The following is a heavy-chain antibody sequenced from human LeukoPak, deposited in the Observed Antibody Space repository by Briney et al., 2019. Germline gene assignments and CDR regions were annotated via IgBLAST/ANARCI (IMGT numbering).Heavy chain of an antibody. V-gene: IGHV4-39*01. J-gene: IGHJ5*02. CDR2: IYYSGTT. D-gene: IGHD1-1*01. Sequence: SETLSLTCTVSGGSVSSSDYYWGWICQPPGKGLEWIGNIYYSGTTYYNPSLKSRVTISIHTSKNQFSLKLSSVTAADTAVYYCARLRIQGDWFDPWGQGTLDTVSS. CDR1: GGSVSSSDYY. CDR3: ARLRIQGDWFDP.